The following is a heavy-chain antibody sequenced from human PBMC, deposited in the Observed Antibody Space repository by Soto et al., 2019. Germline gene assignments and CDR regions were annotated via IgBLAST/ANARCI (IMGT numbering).Heavy chain of an antibody. J-gene: IGHJ4*02. Sequence: ASVKVSCKASGYTFTDYFIHWVRQAPGQGLEWMGWINPDNGGTVYAQKFQGRITMARDTPVSTVYMELSGLRSGDTAVYYCTRSPQYSASLEFDFWGQGTLVTVSS. V-gene: IGHV1-2*02. D-gene: IGHD5-12*01. CDR3: TRSPQYSASLEFDF. CDR2: INPDNGGT. CDR1: GYTFTDYF.